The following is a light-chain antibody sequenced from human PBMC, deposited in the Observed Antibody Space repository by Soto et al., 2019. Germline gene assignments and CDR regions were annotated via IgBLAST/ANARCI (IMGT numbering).Light chain of an antibody. Sequence: QSALTQPASVSGSPGQSITISCTGTSSDVGGYDYVSWYQQHPGKAPKLMIYDVTNRPSGVSNRFSGSKSGNTASLTISGPQFEDGADYYSLSYASINTYVFGPGTNLTSL. CDR3: LSYASINTYV. CDR1: SSDVGGYDY. CDR2: DVT. J-gene: IGLJ1*01. V-gene: IGLV2-14*01.